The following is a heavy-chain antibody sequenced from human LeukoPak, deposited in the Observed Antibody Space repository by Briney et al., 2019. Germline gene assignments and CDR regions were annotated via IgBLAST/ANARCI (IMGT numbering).Heavy chain of an antibody. V-gene: IGHV3-74*01. Sequence: GGSLRLSCAASGFTFSNYWMHWVRQAPGKGLVWVSRINSDGINTSYADSVKGRFTISRDNAKNTLNLQMNSLRAEDTAVYYCARDLGRYYDTSDNWFDPWGQGTLVTVSS. J-gene: IGHJ5*02. D-gene: IGHD3-22*01. CDR1: GFTFSNYW. CDR3: ARDLGRYYDTSDNWFDP. CDR2: INSDGINT.